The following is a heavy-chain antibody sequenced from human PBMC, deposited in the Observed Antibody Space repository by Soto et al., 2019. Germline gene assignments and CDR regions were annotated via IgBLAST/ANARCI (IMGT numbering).Heavy chain of an antibody. J-gene: IGHJ6*02. Sequence: QLVQSGAEVKKPGSSVKVSCKASGGDFLSYSISWVRQAPGQGPELMGTIIPILDVAKNAQKFQGRVAITADKASGTVYMELRSLRSDDTAVYYCAQLWFGELWHGMDVWGQGTTISVSS. CDR3: AQLWFGELWHGMDV. V-gene: IGHV1-69*02. CDR2: IIPILDVA. D-gene: IGHD3-10*01. CDR1: GGDFLSYS.